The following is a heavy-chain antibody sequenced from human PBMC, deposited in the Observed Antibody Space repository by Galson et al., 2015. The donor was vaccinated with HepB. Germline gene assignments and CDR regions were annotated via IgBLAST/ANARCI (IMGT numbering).Heavy chain of an antibody. CDR1: GFSLSTTGVG. D-gene: IGHD3-22*01. CDR2: IYWDDDK. CDR3: AHVLNYYDSSGYGMDV. Sequence: PALVKPTQTLTLTCTFSGFSLSTTGVGVGWIRRPPGKALEWLALIYWDDDKRYSPSLKSRLTITKDTSKNQVVLTMTNMDPVDTATYYCAHVLNYYDSSGYGMDVWGQGTTVTVSS. J-gene: IGHJ6*02. V-gene: IGHV2-5*02.